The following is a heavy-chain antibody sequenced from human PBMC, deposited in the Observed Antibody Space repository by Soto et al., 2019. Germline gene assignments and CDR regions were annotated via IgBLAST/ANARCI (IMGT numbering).Heavy chain of an antibody. D-gene: IGHD6-25*01. J-gene: IGHJ6*02. CDR3: ARDQRARLAVYGMDV. Sequence: GGSLRLSCAASGFTFSSYAMSWVRQAPGKGLEWVSVIYSGGTTYYADSVKGRFTISRDNSKNTLYLQMNTLRAEDTAVYYCARDQRARLAVYGMDVWGQGTTVTVSS. CDR2: IYSGGTT. CDR1: GFTFSSYA. V-gene: IGHV3-53*01.